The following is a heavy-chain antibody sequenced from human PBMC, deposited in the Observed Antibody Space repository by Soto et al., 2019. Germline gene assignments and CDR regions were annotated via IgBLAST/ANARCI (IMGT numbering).Heavy chain of an antibody. J-gene: IGHJ2*01. D-gene: IGHD5-12*01. CDR3: ARALAWTSWYFAP. V-gene: IGHV4-59*12. CDR2: INYSGST. CDR1: AGSIDSYY. Sequence: SETLSLTCTVSAGSIDSYYWSWIRQPPGKGLEWIGYINYSGSTNYNPSLKSRVTISLDTSKEQFSLRLNSVTAADTAVYYCARALAWTSWYFAPWGRGNLVRVYS.